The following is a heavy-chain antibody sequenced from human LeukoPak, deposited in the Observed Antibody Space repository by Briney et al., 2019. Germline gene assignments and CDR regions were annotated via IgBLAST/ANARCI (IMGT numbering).Heavy chain of an antibody. D-gene: IGHD3-22*01. CDR3: ASFRGEVEISMIVVAVDH. CDR2: IHYSGST. J-gene: IGHJ4*02. V-gene: IGHV4-39*01. Sequence: SETLSLTCTVSGXYIRSSSYYWGWIRQPPGKGLEWIGSIHYSGSTYYNPSLKSRVTISVDTSKNQISLKLGSVTAADTAVYYRASFRGEVEISMIVVAVDHWGQGTLVTVSS. CDR1: GXYIRSSSYY.